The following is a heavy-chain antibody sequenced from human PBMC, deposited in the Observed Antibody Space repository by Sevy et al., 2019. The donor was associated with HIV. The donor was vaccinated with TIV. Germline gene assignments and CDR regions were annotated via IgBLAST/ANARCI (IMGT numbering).Heavy chain of an antibody. CDR2: IYPGDSDT. CDR1: GYSFTSYW. D-gene: IGHD6-13*01. Sequence: GESLRISCKGSGYSFTSYWIGWVRQMPGKGLEWMGIIYPGDSDTRYSPSFQGQVTISADKSISTAYLQWSSLKASDTAMYYCATTVAAAGTNFDYWGQGTLVTVSS. CDR3: ATTVAAAGTNFDY. J-gene: IGHJ4*02. V-gene: IGHV5-51*01.